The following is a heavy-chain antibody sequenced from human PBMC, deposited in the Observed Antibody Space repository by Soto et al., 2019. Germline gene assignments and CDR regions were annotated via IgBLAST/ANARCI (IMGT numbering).Heavy chain of an antibody. V-gene: IGHV4-59*08. D-gene: IGHD4-17*01. Sequence: KTSETLSLTCTVSGGSISSYYWSWIRQPPGKGLEWIGYIYYSGSTNYNPSLKSRVTISVDTSKNQFSLKLSSVTAADTAVYYCARRYGGTIDYWGQGTLVTVYS. CDR2: IYYSGST. J-gene: IGHJ4*02. CDR3: ARRYGGTIDY. CDR1: GGSISSYY.